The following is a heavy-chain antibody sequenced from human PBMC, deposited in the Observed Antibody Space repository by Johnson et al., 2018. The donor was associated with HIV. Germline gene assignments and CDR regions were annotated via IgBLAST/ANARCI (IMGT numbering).Heavy chain of an antibody. D-gene: IGHD4-23*01. V-gene: IGHV3-7*01. CDR1: GFTFSDYY. Sequence: VQLVESGGGLVKPGGSLRLSCAASGFTFSDYYMSWIRQAPGKGLEWVANIKQDGSEKYYVDSVKGRFTISRDNAKNSLYLQMNSLRAEDTAVYYCARDDYGGLDAFDIWGQGTMVTVSS. J-gene: IGHJ3*02. CDR3: ARDDYGGLDAFDI. CDR2: IKQDGSEK.